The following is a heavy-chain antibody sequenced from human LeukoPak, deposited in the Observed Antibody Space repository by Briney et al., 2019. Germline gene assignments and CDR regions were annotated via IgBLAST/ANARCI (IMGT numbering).Heavy chain of an antibody. Sequence: GGSLRLSCAASGFTFDDYAMHWVRQAPGKGLEWVSGISWNSGSIGYADSVKGRFTISRDNAKNSLYLQMNSLKPEDTAVYYCAKGHCSSTSCHVRNWGQGTLVTASS. CDR1: GFTFDDYA. J-gene: IGHJ4*02. CDR3: AKGHCSSTSCHVRN. D-gene: IGHD2-2*01. CDR2: ISWNSGSI. V-gene: IGHV3-9*01.